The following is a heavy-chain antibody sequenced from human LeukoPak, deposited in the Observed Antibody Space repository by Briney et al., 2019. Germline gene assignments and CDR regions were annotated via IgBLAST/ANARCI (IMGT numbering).Heavy chain of an antibody. Sequence: SETLSLTCAVYGGSFSGYYWSWIRQPPGKGLEWIGEINHSGSTNYNPSLKSRVTISVDPSKNQFSLKLSSVTAADTAVYYCAKGGGDSIDYYYYGMDVWGQGTTVTVSS. CDR3: AKGGGDSIDYYYYGMDV. CDR2: INHSGST. J-gene: IGHJ6*02. CDR1: GGSFSGYY. V-gene: IGHV4-34*01. D-gene: IGHD2-21*02.